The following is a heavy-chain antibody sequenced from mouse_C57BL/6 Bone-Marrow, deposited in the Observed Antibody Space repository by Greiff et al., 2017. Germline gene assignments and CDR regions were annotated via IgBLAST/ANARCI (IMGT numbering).Heavy chain of an antibody. V-gene: IGHV1-5*01. CDR2: IYPGNSDT. D-gene: IGHD1-1*01. CDR1: GYTFTSYW. Sequence: VQLQQSGTVLARPGASVKMSCKTSGYTFTSYWMHWVKQRPGQGLEWIGAIYPGNSDTSYNQKFKGKAKLTAVTSASTAYMELSSLTNEDSAVYYCALLSYYGSSPYWYFDVWGTGTTVTVSS. J-gene: IGHJ1*03. CDR3: ALLSYYGSSPYWYFDV.